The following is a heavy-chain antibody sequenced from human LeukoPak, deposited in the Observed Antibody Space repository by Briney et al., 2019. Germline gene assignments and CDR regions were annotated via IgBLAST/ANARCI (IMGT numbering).Heavy chain of an antibody. CDR2: ISSSGSTI. D-gene: IGHD3-16*02. Sequence: GGSLRLSCSASGFTFSSYAMHWVRQAPGKGLEWVSYISSSGSTIYYADSVKGRFTISRDNAKNSLYLQMNSLRAEDTAVYYCARAFYDYVWGSYRSFDYWGQGTLVTVSS. CDR3: ARAFYDYVWGSYRSFDY. V-gene: IGHV3-48*03. CDR1: GFTFSSYA. J-gene: IGHJ4*02.